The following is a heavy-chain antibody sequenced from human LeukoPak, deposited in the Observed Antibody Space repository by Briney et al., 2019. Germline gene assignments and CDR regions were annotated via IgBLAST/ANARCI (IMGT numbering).Heavy chain of an antibody. D-gene: IGHD3-3*01. J-gene: IGHJ4*02. Sequence: GGSLRLSCAASGFTFSSYAMHWVRQAPGKGLEWVAVISYDGSNKYYADSVKGRFTISRDNTKNSLYLQMNSLRVGDTAVFYCARDQYDTWSRRGNFDSWGQGTLVIVSS. CDR2: ISYDGSNK. CDR3: ARDQYDTWSRRGNFDS. V-gene: IGHV3-30-3*01. CDR1: GFTFSSYA.